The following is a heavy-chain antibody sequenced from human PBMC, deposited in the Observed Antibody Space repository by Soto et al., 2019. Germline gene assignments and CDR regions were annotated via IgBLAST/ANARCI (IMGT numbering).Heavy chain of an antibody. Sequence: GGSLRLSCAASGFTFSSYAMSWVRQAPGKGLEWVSAISGSGGSTYYADSVKGRFTISRDNSKNTLYLQMNSLRAEDTAVYYCAKDDYVWGSYRYTTYYFDYWGQGTLVTVSS. J-gene: IGHJ4*02. V-gene: IGHV3-23*01. CDR2: ISGSGGST. CDR1: GFTFSSYA. D-gene: IGHD3-16*02. CDR3: AKDDYVWGSYRYTTYYFDY.